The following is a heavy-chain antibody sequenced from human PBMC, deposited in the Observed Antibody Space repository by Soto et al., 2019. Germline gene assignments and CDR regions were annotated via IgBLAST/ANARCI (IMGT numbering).Heavy chain of an antibody. J-gene: IGHJ4*02. CDR1: GGTFSSYT. Sequence: ASVKVSCKASGGTFSSYTISWVRQAPGQGLEWMGWISAYNGNTNYAQKLQGRVTMTTDTSTSTAYMELRSLRSDDTAVYYCAREALLGYCSSTSCYARPDYWGQGTLVTVSS. CDR3: AREALLGYCSSTSCYARPDY. CDR2: ISAYNGNT. D-gene: IGHD2-2*01. V-gene: IGHV1-18*01.